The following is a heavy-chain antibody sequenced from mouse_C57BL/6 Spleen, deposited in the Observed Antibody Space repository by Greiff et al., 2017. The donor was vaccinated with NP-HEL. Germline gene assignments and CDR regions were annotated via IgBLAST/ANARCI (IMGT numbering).Heavy chain of an antibody. V-gene: IGHV1-22*01. CDR2: INPNNGGT. Sequence: DVKLQESGPELVKPGASVKMSCKASGYTFTDYNMHWVKQSHGKSLEWIGYINPNNGGTSYNQKFKGKATLTVNKSSSPAYMELRSLTSEDSAVYYCARGASDKFAYWGQGTLVTVSA. CDR3: ARGASDKFAY. CDR1: GYTFTDYN. D-gene: IGHD3-1*01. J-gene: IGHJ3*01.